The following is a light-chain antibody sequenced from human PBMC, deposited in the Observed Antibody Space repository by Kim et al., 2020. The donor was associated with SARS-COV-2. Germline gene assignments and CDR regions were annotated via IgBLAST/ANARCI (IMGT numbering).Light chain of an antibody. J-gene: IGKJ4*01. CDR2: AAS. CDR1: QGISSY. V-gene: IGKV1-27*01. CDR3: QKYNTAPRT. Sequence: ASVGDRGTITCRASQGISSYLAWYQQKPGKVPKLLIYAASTLQSGVPSRFSGSGSGTDFTLTISSLQPEDVATYYCQKYNTAPRTFGGGTKVDIK.